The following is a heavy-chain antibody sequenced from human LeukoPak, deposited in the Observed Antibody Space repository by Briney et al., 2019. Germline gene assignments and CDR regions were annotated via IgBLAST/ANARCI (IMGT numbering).Heavy chain of an antibody. J-gene: IGHJ6*02. V-gene: IGHV3-11*01. CDR1: GFTFSDYN. Sequence: PGGSLRLSCAASGFTFSDYNMNWVRQAPGKGLEWVSYITDSGNTIHYADSVKGRFTISRDNAENSLYLQMNSLRAEDTAVYYCARSIGLTGGGVDVWGQGTTVTVSS. CDR2: ITDSGNTI. CDR3: ARSIGLTGGGVDV. D-gene: IGHD3-9*01.